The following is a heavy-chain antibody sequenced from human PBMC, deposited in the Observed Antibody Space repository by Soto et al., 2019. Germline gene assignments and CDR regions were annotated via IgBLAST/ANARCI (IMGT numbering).Heavy chain of an antibody. CDR1: GYSFTSYW. D-gene: IGHD2-21*02. V-gene: IGHV5-51*01. CDR2: IYPGDSDT. Sequence: GESLKISCKGSGYSFTSYWIGWVRQMPGKGLEWMGIIYPGDSDTRYSPSFQGQVTISADKSISTAYLQWSSLKASDTAMYYCARQYCGGDCYSNYYYGMDVWGQGTTVTVSS. J-gene: IGHJ6*02. CDR3: ARQYCGGDCYSNYYYGMDV.